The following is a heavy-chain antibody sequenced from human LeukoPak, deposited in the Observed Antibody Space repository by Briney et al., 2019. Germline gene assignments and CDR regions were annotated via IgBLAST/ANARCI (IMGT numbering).Heavy chain of an antibody. CDR1: CYIFTNYW. J-gene: IGHJ4*02. Sequence: GESLKISCKCSCYIFTNYWIGCVRQMPRKGLEWMGIIYPLDSDTRYSPSFQGQVTVSADKSISTAYLQWSSLGASDTAMYYCARRQYSGYDFDFWGQGTLVTVSS. D-gene: IGHD5-12*01. CDR3: ARRQYSGYDFDF. CDR2: IYPLDSDT. V-gene: IGHV5-51*01.